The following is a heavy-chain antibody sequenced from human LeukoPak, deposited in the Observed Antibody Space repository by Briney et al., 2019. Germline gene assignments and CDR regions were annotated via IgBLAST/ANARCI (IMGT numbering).Heavy chain of an antibody. V-gene: IGHV4-39*02. CDR2: VYYGRSP. J-gene: IGHJ4*02. CDR1: GDSISRSTYY. Sequence: SETLSLTCTVSGDSISRSTYYWAWIRQPPGKGLEWIGSVYYGRSPYFNPSLESRATISVDTSKNRFSPKMSSVTAADTAVYYCARSSGTGTFSYWGQGTLVTVSS. CDR3: ARSSGTGTFSY. D-gene: IGHD6-25*01.